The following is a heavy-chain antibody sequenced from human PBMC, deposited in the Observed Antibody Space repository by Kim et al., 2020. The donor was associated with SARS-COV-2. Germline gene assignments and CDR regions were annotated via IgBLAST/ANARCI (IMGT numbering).Heavy chain of an antibody. Sequence: GGSLRLSCAASGFTFSNAWMTWVRQAPGKGLEWVGRIKTKTDGGTTAHAAPVKGRFTISRDDSRNTLYLQMNSLRTDDTAVYYCTTVLRYLPGDYWGPGTLVTVSS. V-gene: IGHV3-15*01. J-gene: IGHJ4*02. CDR1: GFTFSNAW. D-gene: IGHD1-1*01. CDR3: TTVLRYLPGDY. CDR2: IKTKTDGGTT.